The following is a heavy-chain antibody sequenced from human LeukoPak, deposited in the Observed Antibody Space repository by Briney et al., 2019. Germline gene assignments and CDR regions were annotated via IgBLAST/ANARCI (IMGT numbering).Heavy chain of an antibody. CDR1: GYTFSSYG. CDR3: ARGGSRVTTINILDY. V-gene: IGHV1-18*01. J-gene: IGHJ4*02. D-gene: IGHD5-24*01. CDR2: IRVYNGDT. Sequence: ASVKVSCKPSGYTFSSYGISWVRQAPGQGLEWMGWIRVYNGDTNYAQKFKGRVTMTTDTSTNTAYMELRSLGSDDTAVYYCARGGSRVTTINILDYWGQGALVTVSS.